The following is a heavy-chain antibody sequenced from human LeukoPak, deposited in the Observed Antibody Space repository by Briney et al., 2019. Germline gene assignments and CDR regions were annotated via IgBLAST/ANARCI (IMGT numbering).Heavy chain of an antibody. D-gene: IGHD4-23*01. CDR3: TSDDYGGNSAKTADFDY. V-gene: IGHV1-24*01. J-gene: IGHJ4*02. CDR2: FDPEDGET. CDR1: GHTLTELS. Sequence: ASVKVSCKVSGHTLTELSMHWVRQAPGEGLEWMGGFDPEDGETIYAQKFQGRVSMTGDTSTDTAYMELSSLRPEDTAVYYCTSDDYGGNSAKTADFDYWGQGTLVTVSS.